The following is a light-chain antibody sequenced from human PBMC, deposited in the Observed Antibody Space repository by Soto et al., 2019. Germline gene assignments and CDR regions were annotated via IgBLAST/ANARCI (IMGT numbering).Light chain of an antibody. V-gene: IGLV2-14*03. CDR2: DVS. Sequence: QSALTQPASVSGSPGQSITISCTGTSSDVGAYNYVSWHQHHPGKAPKLLIYDVSSRPSGVSNRFSASKSGNTASLTISGLQAEDEADYYCSSYTTSNTHVFGTGTKVTVL. CDR3: SSYTTSNTHV. J-gene: IGLJ1*01. CDR1: SSDVGAYNY.